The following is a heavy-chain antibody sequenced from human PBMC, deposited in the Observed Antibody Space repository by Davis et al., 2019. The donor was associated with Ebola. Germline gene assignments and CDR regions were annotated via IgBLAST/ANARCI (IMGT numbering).Heavy chain of an antibody. CDR1: GFVFSSYV. J-gene: IGHJ3*01. D-gene: IGHD1-26*01. Sequence: ESLKISCAASGFVFSSYVMSWVRRAPGKGLEWVSAMGGDGVGSFYADFVKGRFTISRDNSKNTLYLQMNGLRVEDTAIYYCAKDTSNIWFDVWGQGTMVTVSS. CDR2: MGGDGVGS. CDR3: AKDTSNIWFDV. V-gene: IGHV3-23*01.